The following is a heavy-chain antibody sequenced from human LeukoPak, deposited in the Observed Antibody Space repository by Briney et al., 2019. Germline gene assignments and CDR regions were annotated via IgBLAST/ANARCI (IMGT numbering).Heavy chain of an antibody. V-gene: IGHV3-23*01. Sequence: GGSLRLSCAASGFTFSSYAMSWVRQAPGKGLEWVSAISGSGGSTYHADSVKGRFTISRANSKNTLYLQMNSLRAEDTAVYYCAKDIAAAGSFGWGQGTLVTVSS. CDR1: GFTFSSYA. D-gene: IGHD6-13*01. J-gene: IGHJ4*02. CDR3: AKDIAAAGSFG. CDR2: ISGSGGST.